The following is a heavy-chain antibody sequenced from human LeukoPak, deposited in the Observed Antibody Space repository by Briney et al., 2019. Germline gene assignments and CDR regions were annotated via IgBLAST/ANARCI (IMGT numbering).Heavy chain of an antibody. CDR2: ISSSGSTI. CDR1: GCTFSSYE. V-gene: IGHV3-48*03. Sequence: PGGSLRLSCAASGCTFSSYEMNWVRQAPGKGLEWVSYISSSGSTIYYADSVKGRFTISRDNAKNSLYLQMNSLRAEDTAVYYCASQSYARFDPWGQGTLVTVSS. D-gene: IGHD3-16*01. CDR3: ASQSYARFDP. J-gene: IGHJ5*02.